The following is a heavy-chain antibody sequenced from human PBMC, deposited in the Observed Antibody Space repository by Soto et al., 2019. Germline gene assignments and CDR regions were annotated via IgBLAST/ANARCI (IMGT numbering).Heavy chain of an antibody. D-gene: IGHD3-9*01. Sequence: GASVKVSCKASGYTFTSYGISWVRQAPGQGLEWMGWISAYNGNTNYAQKLQGRVTMTTDTSTSTAYMELRSLRSDDTAVYYCARTDYAILNGYVRSFDYWGQGTLVTVSS. CDR2: ISAYNGNT. J-gene: IGHJ4*02. V-gene: IGHV1-18*01. CDR3: ARTDYAILNGYVRSFDY. CDR1: GYTFTSYG.